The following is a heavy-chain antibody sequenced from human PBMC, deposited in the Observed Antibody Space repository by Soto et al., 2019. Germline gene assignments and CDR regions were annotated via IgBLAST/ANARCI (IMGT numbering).Heavy chain of an antibody. J-gene: IGHJ4*02. CDR1: GYTFTSYD. D-gene: IGHD3-10*01. CDR2: MIPNSGNT. V-gene: IGHV1-8*01. Sequence: QVQLVQSGAEVKKPGASVKVSCKASGYTFTSYDINWVRQATGQGLEWMGWMIPNSGNTGYAQKFQGRVTMTRNTSISTAYMELSSLRSEDTAVYYCARGLRQLLWFGELQSGFDYWGQGTLVTVSS. CDR3: ARGLRQLLWFGELQSGFDY.